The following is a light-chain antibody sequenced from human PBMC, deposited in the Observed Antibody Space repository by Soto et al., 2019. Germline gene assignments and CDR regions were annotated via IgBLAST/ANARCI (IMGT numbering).Light chain of an antibody. V-gene: IGKV3-15*01. J-gene: IGKJ4*01. Sequence: EIVMTQSPATLSVSPGERATLSCRASHRVSSYLAWYQQRPGQAPRLLIYGASTRATGIPARFSGSASGTEFPLTISSLQSEDCAIYYCQKYNNWPLTFGGGTKVEIK. CDR1: HRVSSY. CDR3: QKYNNWPLT. CDR2: GAS.